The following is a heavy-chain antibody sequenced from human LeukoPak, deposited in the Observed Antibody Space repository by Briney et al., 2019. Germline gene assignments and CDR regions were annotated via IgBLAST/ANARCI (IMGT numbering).Heavy chain of an antibody. V-gene: IGHV1-58*02. Sequence: SVKVSCKASGFTLTSSPMQWVRQARGQHLESIGWIVVGSGNTNYAQKFQERVTITRDMSTTTAHMELSSLRSEDTAVYYCAAGSGWYSPDYWGQGTLVTVSS. D-gene: IGHD6-19*01. CDR1: GFTLTSSP. J-gene: IGHJ4*02. CDR2: IVVGSGNT. CDR3: AAGSGWYSPDY.